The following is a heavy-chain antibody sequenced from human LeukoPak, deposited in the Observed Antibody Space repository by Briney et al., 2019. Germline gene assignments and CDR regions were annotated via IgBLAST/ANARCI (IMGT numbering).Heavy chain of an antibody. J-gene: IGHJ4*02. D-gene: IGHD1-1*01. CDR1: GFTFSSYS. V-gene: IGHV3-21*01. CDR2: ISSSSSYI. Sequence: GGSLRLSCAASGFTFSSYSMNWVRQAPGKGLEWVSSISSSSSYIYYADSVKGRFTISRDNAKDSLYLQMNSLRAEDTAVYYCARGQPNDFDYWGQGTLVTVSS. CDR3: ARGQPNDFDY.